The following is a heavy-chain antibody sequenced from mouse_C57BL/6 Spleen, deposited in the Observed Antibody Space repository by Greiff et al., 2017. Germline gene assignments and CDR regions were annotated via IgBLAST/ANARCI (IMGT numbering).Heavy chain of an antibody. J-gene: IGHJ4*01. V-gene: IGHV10-1*01. CDR1: GFSFNTYA. Sequence: EVNVVESGGGLVQPKGSLKLSCAASGFSFNTYAMNWVRQAPGKGLEWVARIRSKSNNYATYYADSVKDRFTISRDDSESMLYLQMNNLKTEDTAMYYCVRDYDYDVYAMDYWGQGTSVTVSS. CDR3: VRDYDYDVYAMDY. CDR2: IRSKSNNYAT. D-gene: IGHD2-4*01.